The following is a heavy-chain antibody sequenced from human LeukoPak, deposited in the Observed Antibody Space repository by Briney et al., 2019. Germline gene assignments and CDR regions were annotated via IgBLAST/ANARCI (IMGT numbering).Heavy chain of an antibody. Sequence: PGESLKISCKGSGYSFTNFWIGWVRQMPGKGLEWMGIIYPGDSDTRYSPSFQGQVTISADKSISTAYLQWSSLKASDTAMYYCARMSGRLRYFDWLVQPYYYYGMDVWGQGTTVTVSS. V-gene: IGHV5-51*01. CDR1: GYSFTNFW. D-gene: IGHD3-9*01. J-gene: IGHJ6*02. CDR2: IYPGDSDT. CDR3: ARMSGRLRYFDWLVQPYYYYGMDV.